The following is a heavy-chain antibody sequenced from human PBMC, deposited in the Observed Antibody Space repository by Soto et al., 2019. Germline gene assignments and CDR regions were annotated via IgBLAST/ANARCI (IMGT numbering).Heavy chain of an antibody. J-gene: IGHJ4*02. V-gene: IGHV5-51*01. CDR3: GVKQKLPWFYY. CDR2: TYPGDTDT. D-gene: IGHD6-13*01. CDR1: GYSFTGYW. Sequence: PGESLKISCTGSGYSFTGYWIGWVRQMPGKGLEWMGITYPGDTDTRYSPSFQGRVTIPADKSINTAYLQWSSLKASDTAMYYCGVKQKLPWFYYWGQGTLVTVSS.